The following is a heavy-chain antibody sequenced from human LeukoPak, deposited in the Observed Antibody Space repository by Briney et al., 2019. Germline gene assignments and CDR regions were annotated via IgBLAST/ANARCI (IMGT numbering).Heavy chain of an antibody. CDR3: ASDWAPDYSNSY. V-gene: IGHV3-48*01. CDR2: ISSSSSTI. J-gene: IGHJ4*02. Sequence: GGSLRLSCAASGFTFSSYSMNWVRQAPGKGLEWVSYISSSSSTIYYADSVKGRLTISRDNAKNSLYLQMNSLRAEDTAVYYCASDWAPDYSNSYWGQGTXVTVXS. CDR1: GFTFSSYS. D-gene: IGHD4-11*01.